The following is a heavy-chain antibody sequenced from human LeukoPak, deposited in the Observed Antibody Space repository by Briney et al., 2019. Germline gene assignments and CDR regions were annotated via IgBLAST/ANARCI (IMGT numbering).Heavy chain of an antibody. J-gene: IGHJ4*02. CDR1: GFSLSASGVG. CDR2: IYWNDDK. CDR3: AHRRKIGRYGCSSTSCYHFDY. D-gene: IGHD2-2*01. Sequence: SGPTLVNPTQTLTLTCTFSGFSLSASGVGVGWIRQPPGKALEWLALIYWNDDKRYSPSLKSRLTITKDTSKNQVVLTMTNMDPVDTATYYCAHRRKIGRYGCSSTSCYHFDYWGQGTLVTVSS. V-gene: IGHV2-5*01.